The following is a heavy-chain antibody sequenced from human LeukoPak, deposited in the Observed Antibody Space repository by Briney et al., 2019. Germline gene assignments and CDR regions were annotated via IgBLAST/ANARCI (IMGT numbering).Heavy chain of an antibody. CDR3: ARALRYYGSYYFDY. J-gene: IGHJ4*02. V-gene: IGHV1-69*05. D-gene: IGHD3-10*01. CDR1: GGTFSSYA. CDR2: IIPIFGTA. Sequence: GSSVKVSCKASGGTFSSYATSWVRQAPGQGLEWMGRIIPIFGTANYAQKFQGRVTITTDESTSTAYMELSSLRSEDTAVYYCARALRYYGSYYFDYWGQGTLVTVSS.